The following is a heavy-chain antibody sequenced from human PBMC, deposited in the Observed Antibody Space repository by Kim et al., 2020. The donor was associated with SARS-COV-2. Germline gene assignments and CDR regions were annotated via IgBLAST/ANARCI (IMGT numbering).Heavy chain of an antibody. Sequence: VNDRFTISRDNSKTTLYLQMSSLRAEDTAVYYCAKVSYLKYCYGSYYFDYWGQGTLVTVSS. CDR3: AKVSYLKYCYGSYYFDY. J-gene: IGHJ4*02. V-gene: IGHV3-23*01. D-gene: IGHD5-18*01.